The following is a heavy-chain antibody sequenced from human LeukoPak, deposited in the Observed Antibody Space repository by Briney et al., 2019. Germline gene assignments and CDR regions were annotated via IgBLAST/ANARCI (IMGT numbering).Heavy chain of an antibody. CDR1: GYTFTSYY. D-gene: IGHD4-17*01. J-gene: IGHJ4*02. CDR3: GRGRRTTSHFDY. Sequence: ASVKVSCKASGYTFTSYYMHWVRQAPGQGLEWMGIISPSDGSTTYAQKFQGRVTMTRDASTSTVYMELSSLRSEDTALYYCGRGRRTTSHFDYWGPGTLVTVSS. CDR2: ISPSDGST. V-gene: IGHV1-46*03.